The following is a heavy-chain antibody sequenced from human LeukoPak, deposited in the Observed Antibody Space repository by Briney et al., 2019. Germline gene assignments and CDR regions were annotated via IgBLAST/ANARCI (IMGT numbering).Heavy chain of an antibody. V-gene: IGHV1-69*05. Sequence: SVKVSCKASGGTFSSYAISWVRQAPGQGLEWMGGIIPIFGTANYAQKFQGRVTITTDESTSTAYMELSSLRSEDTAVYYCARFVSSSSWYGADNWFDPWGQGTLVTVSS. CDR3: ARFVSSSSWYGADNWFDP. CDR2: IIPIFGTA. J-gene: IGHJ5*02. CDR1: GGTFSSYA. D-gene: IGHD6-13*01.